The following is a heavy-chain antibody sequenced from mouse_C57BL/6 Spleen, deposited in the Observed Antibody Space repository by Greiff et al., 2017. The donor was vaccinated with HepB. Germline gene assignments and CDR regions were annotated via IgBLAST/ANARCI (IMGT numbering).Heavy chain of an antibody. CDR3: AKTQPTIVTTEAWFAY. V-gene: IGHV2-3*01. Sequence: VMLVESGPGLVAPSQSLSITCTVSGFSLTSYGVSWVRQPPGKGLEWLGVIWGDGSTNYHSALISRLSISKDNSKSQVFLKLNSLQTDDTATYYCAKTQPTIVTTEAWFAYWGQGTLVTVSA. D-gene: IGHD2-5*01. CDR2: IWGDGST. J-gene: IGHJ3*01. CDR1: GFSLTSYG.